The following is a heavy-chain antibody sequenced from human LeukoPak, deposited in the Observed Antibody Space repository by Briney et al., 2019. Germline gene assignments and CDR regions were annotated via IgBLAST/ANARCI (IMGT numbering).Heavy chain of an antibody. CDR3: ARGDYDFWSGYQNYYYYMDV. CDR2: IYYSGST. J-gene: IGHJ6*03. V-gene: IGHV4-59*01. D-gene: IGHD3-3*01. Sequence: PSETLSLTCTVSGGSISSYYWSWIRQPPGKGLEWIGYIYYSGSTNYNPSLKSRVTISVDTSKNQFSLKLSSVTAADTAVYYCARGDYDFWSGYQNYYYYMDVWGKGTTVTVSS. CDR1: GGSISSYY.